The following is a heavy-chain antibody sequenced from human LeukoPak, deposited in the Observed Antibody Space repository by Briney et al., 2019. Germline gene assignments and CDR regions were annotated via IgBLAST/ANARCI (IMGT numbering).Heavy chain of an antibody. V-gene: IGHV3-30*03. CDR3: ARLSAYYYGSYFYYYMDV. J-gene: IGHJ6*03. CDR1: GFTFSSYG. D-gene: IGHD3-10*01. Sequence: PGGSLRLSCAASGFTFSSYGMHWVRQAPGKGLEWVAVISYDGSNKYYADSVKGRFTISRDNSKNTLYLQMNSLRAEDTAVYYCARLSAYYYGSYFYYYMDVWGKGTTVTVSS. CDR2: ISYDGSNK.